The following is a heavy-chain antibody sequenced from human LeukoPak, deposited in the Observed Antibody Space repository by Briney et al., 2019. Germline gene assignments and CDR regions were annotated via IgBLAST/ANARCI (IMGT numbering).Heavy chain of an antibody. CDR1: GGSYY. CDR3: ARGKGYCSGGSCYPEFDP. J-gene: IGHJ5*02. D-gene: IGHD2-15*01. Sequence: SETLSLTCTVSGGSYYWSWIRQPPGKGLEWIGFVYYSGNTNYNPSLKSRVTISLDTSKNQFSLKLRSVTAADTAVYYCARGKGYCSGGSCYPEFDPWGQGTLVTVSS. V-gene: IGHV4-59*01. CDR2: VYYSGNT.